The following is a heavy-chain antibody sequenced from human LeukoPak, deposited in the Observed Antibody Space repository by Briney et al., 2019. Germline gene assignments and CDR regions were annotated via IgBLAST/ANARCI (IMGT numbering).Heavy chain of an antibody. V-gene: IGHV3-21*01. Sequence: PGGSLRLSCAASGFIFRSYAMGWVRQAPGKGLEWVSSISSSSSYIYYADSVKGRFTISRDNAKNSLYLQMNSLRAEDTAVYYCARSNPLAAALGYWYFDLWGRGTLVTVSS. D-gene: IGHD6-13*01. CDR3: ARSNPLAAALGYWYFDL. J-gene: IGHJ2*01. CDR2: ISSSSSYI. CDR1: GFIFRSYA.